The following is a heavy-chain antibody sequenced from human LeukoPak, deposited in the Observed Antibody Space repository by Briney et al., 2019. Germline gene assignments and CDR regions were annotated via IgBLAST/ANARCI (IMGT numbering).Heavy chain of an antibody. CDR2: IYTSGST. V-gene: IGHV4-4*07. D-gene: IGHD4-17*01. J-gene: IGHJ4*02. Sequence: SETLSLTCTVSGDSFSLYYWSWIRQPAGKGLEWIGRIYTSGSTNYNPSLESRVTMSVDTSKNQFSLNLNSVTAADTAVYYCARGPTTVTRAFDYWGQGTLVTVSS. CDR1: GDSFSLYY. CDR3: ARGPTTVTRAFDY.